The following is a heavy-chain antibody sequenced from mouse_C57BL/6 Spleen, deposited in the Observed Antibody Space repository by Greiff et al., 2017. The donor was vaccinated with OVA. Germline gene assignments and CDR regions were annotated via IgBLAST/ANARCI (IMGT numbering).Heavy chain of an antibody. D-gene: IGHD1-1*01. J-gene: IGHJ4*01. Sequence: EVQLVESGPGLVKPSQSLSLTCSVTGYSITSGYYWNWIRQFPGNKLEWMGYISYDGSNNYNPSLKNRISITRDTSKNQFFLKLNSVTTEDTATYYCARATTVDYYAMDYWGQGTSVTVSS. CDR1: GYSITSGYY. CDR2: ISYDGSN. V-gene: IGHV3-6*01. CDR3: ARATTVDYYAMDY.